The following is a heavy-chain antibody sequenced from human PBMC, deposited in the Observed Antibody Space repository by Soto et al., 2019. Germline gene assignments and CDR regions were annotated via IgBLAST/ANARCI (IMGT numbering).Heavy chain of an antibody. V-gene: IGHV4-4*07. Sequence: QVQLQESGPGLVKPSETLSLTCTVSGGSISGNYWSWIRQPAGKGLEWIGRIYSSGTTKYNPTLKSRVTMSIDTSTNQFSLRLNSVTAADTAVYYCASDLRVGPEEYLDFWGQGTLVTVSS. CDR3: ASDLRVGPEEYLDF. CDR1: GGSISGNY. CDR2: IYSSGTT. J-gene: IGHJ4*02. D-gene: IGHD3-9*01.